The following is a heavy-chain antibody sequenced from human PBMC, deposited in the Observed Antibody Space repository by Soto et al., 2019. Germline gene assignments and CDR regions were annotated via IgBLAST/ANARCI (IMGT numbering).Heavy chain of an antibody. CDR3: AKDDSSSWYYFDY. CDR2: ISYDGSNK. J-gene: IGHJ4*02. V-gene: IGHV3-30*18. CDR1: GFTFSSYG. D-gene: IGHD6-13*01. Sequence: VGSLRLSCAASGFTFSSYGMHWVRQAPGKGLEWVAVISYDGSNKYYADSVKGRFTISRDNSKNTLYLQMNSLRAEDTAVYYCAKDDSSSWYYFDYWGQGALVTVSS.